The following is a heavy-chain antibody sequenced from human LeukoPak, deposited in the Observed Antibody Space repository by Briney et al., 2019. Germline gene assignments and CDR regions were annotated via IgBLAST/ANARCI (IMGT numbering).Heavy chain of an antibody. CDR3: ARGVLWFGELLEFDY. J-gene: IGHJ4*02. D-gene: IGHD3-10*01. V-gene: IGHV4-59*01. Sequence: PSETLSLTCTVSGGSISSYYWSWIRQPPGKGLEWIGYIYYSGSTNYNPSLKSPVTISVDTSKNQFSLKLSSVTAADTSANYSARGVLWFGELLEFDYWGQGTLVTVSS. CDR1: GGSISSYY. CDR2: IYYSGST.